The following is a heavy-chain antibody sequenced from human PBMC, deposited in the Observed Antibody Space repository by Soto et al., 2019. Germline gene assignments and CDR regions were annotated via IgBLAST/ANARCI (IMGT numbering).Heavy chain of an antibody. V-gene: IGHV1-2*06. D-gene: IGHD5-18*01. Sequence: ASVKVSCTASGYRFTAYYIHWVRQAPGQGLGWMGRMNLDTGGTTYAQKFQGRVTMTRDTSISTAYMAVSSLKSDDTAMYYCARDGNFAFLGYSFAFDFWGQGTLFTVSS. J-gene: IGHJ4*02. CDR1: GYRFTAYY. CDR3: ARDGNFAFLGYSFAFDF. CDR2: MNLDTGGT.